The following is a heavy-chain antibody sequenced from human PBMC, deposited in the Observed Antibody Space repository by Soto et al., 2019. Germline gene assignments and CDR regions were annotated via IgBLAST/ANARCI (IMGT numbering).Heavy chain of an antibody. Sequence: QVQLVQSGAEVKKPGSSVKVSCKVSGGPFSDYAVSWVRQAPGQGLEWMGGIIPMFGTANYAQKFQGRVTITADESTTTAYMELSSLRSEDTAVYYCARDLDYYGSGNYYNRIGYWGQGTLVTVS. CDR2: IIPMFGTA. CDR3: ARDLDYYGSGNYYNRIGY. D-gene: IGHD3-10*01. CDR1: GGPFSDYA. J-gene: IGHJ4*02. V-gene: IGHV1-69*01.